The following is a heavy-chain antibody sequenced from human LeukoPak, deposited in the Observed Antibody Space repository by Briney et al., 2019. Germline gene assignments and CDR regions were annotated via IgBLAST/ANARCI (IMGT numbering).Heavy chain of an antibody. D-gene: IGHD2-2*02. CDR3: ATLSPGDCSSTSCYTGGYYYYYMDV. CDR1: GDSVSNDKYY. V-gene: IGHV4-31*03. J-gene: IGHJ6*03. Sequence: SETLSLTCTVSGDSVSNDKYYWGWIRQHPWKGLEWIGYIYYSGSTYYNPSLKSRVTISVDTSKNQFSLKLSSVTAADTAVYYCATLSPGDCSSTSCYTGGYYYYYMDVWGKGTTVTVSS. CDR2: IYYSGST.